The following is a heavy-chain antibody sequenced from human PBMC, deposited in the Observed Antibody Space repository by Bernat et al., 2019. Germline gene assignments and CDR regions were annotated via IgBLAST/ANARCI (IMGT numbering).Heavy chain of an antibody. CDR3: AREGYSGYGYYFDY. J-gene: IGHJ4*02. CDR2: IYSGGST. D-gene: IGHD5-12*01. Sequence: EVQLVESGGGLVQPGGSLRLSCAASGFTVSSNYMSWVRQAPGKGLEWVSVIYSGGSTYYADSVKGRFTISRDNSKNTLYLQMNSLRAEDTAVYYCAREGYSGYGYYFDYWGQGTLVTVSS. CDR1: GFTVSSNY. V-gene: IGHV3-66*01.